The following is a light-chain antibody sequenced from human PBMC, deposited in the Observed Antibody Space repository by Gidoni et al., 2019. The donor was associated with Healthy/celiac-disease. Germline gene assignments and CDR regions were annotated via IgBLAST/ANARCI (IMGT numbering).Light chain of an antibody. J-gene: IGKJ4*01. CDR2: DAA. CDR1: TSVSSY. V-gene: IGKV3-11*01. CDR3: QQRSNWPRLT. Sequence: EIVLPQSPATLSLSPGQRATLSCRASTSVSSYLAWYQQKPGQAPRLLIYDAANRATGLPARFSGSGSGTDFTLTISSLEPEDFAVYYCQQRSNWPRLTFGGGTKVEIK.